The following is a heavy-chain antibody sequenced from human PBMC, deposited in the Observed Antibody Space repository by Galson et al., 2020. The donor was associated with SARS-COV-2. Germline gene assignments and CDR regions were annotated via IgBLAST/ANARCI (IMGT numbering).Heavy chain of an antibody. V-gene: IGHV3-23*01. CDR3: AKGTRGYCSGGTCYAIDY. D-gene: IGHD2-15*01. Sequence: SLRLSCAASGFTFRNYAMTWVRQALGKGLERVSSITDSGDNTNYADSVKGRFTISRDNSKNTLYMQMNSLRAEDTAVYYCAKGTRGYCSGGTCYAIDYWGQGTLVTVS. J-gene: IGHJ4*02. CDR2: ITDSGDNT. CDR1: GFTFRNYA.